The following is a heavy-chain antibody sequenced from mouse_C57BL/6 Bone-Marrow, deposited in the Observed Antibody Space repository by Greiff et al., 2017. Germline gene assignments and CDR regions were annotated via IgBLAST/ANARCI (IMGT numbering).Heavy chain of an antibody. D-gene: IGHD2-4*01. CDR3: ARGGDYLYFDY. J-gene: IGHJ2*01. CDR1: GYSITSGYD. CDR2: ISYSGST. Sequence: EVQRVESGPGMVKPSQSLSLTCTVTGYSITSGYDWHWIRHFPGNKLEWMGYISYSGSTNYNPSLKSRISITHDTSKNHFFLKLNSVTTEDTATYYCARGGDYLYFDYWGQGTTLTVSS. V-gene: IGHV3-1*01.